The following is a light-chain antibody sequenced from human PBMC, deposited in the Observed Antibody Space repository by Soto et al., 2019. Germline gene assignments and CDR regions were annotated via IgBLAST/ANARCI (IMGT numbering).Light chain of an antibody. V-gene: IGKV1-39*01. CDR1: QNIVNY. CDR3: QQSYIVPLT. J-gene: IGKJ4*01. Sequence: IQLTHSPASLSASVGDRVTITCLASQNIVNYLNWYQWKPGKAPKLLINAASNLQSGVPSRFSGSGSGTDFTLTISNLQHEDFATFYCQQSYIVPLTFGAGTKVDIK. CDR2: AAS.